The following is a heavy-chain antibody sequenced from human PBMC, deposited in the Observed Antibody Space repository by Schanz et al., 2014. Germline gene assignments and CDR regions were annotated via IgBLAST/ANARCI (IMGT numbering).Heavy chain of an antibody. CDR3: ARDQSPYTNSADLRDFDY. J-gene: IGHJ4*02. D-gene: IGHD6-6*01. CDR1: GGTFSTYT. Sequence: QVQLVQSGAEAKKPGSSVKVSCKASGGTFSTYTISWLRQAPGQGLEWMGRIIPILGIANYAQKFQGRVTITADKSTFSAYIDLSRLRSDYTAVYYCARDQSPYTNSADLRDFDYWGQGSLVTVSA. V-gene: IGHV1-69*08. CDR2: IIPILGIA.